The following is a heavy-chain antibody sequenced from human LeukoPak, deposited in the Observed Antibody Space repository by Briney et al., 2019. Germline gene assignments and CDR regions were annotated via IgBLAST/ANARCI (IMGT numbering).Heavy chain of an antibody. Sequence: SETLSLTCTVSGGSVSSSSYYWGWIRQPPGKGLEWIGSIYYSGSTYYNPSLKSRVSISVDTSKNQFSLKLSSLTAADTAVYYCARGNGDHDAFDIWGQGTMVTVSS. CDR3: ARGNGDHDAFDI. CDR2: IYYSGST. J-gene: IGHJ3*02. D-gene: IGHD7-27*01. CDR1: GGSVSSSSYY. V-gene: IGHV4-39*07.